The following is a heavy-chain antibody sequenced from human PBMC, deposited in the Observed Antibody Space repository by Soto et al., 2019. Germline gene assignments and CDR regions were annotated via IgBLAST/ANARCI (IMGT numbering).Heavy chain of an antibody. Sequence: SETLSLTCSVSGADINTYSWTWIRQPAGKGLEWIGRIYTSASINYNPSLKGRVTLSVDTSTNQVSLRLASVTAADTAIYYCARDREAGYNFYYGMDVWGQGTTVT. D-gene: IGHD6-19*01. J-gene: IGHJ6*02. V-gene: IGHV4-4*07. CDR3: ARDREAGYNFYYGMDV. CDR1: GADINTYS. CDR2: IYTSASI.